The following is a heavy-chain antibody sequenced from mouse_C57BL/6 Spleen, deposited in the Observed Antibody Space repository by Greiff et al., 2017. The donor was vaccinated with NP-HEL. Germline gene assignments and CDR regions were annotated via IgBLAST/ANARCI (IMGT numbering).Heavy chain of an antibody. CDR3: ARSYGSRSWFAY. D-gene: IGHD1-1*01. V-gene: IGHV1-22*01. CDR2: INPNNGGT. Sequence: VQLKQSGPELVKPGASVKMSCKASGYTFTDYNMHWVKQSHGKSLEWIGYINPNNGGTSYNQKFKGKATLTVNKSSSTAYMELRSLTSEDSAVYYCARSYGSRSWFAYWGQGTLVTVSA. CDR1: GYTFTDYN. J-gene: IGHJ3*01.